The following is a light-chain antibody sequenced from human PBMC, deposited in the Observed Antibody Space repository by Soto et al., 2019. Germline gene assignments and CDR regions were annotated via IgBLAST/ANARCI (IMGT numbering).Light chain of an antibody. CDR3: QVWYSSTDLYV. Sequence: SYELTQPPSVSVAPGQTARITCGGNNTGSESVHWYQQRPGQAPVLVVYDDSDRPSGIPERFSGSNSANTATLTISRVEAGDEADYYCQVWYSSTDLYVFGSGTKV. CDR1: NTGSES. J-gene: IGLJ1*01. V-gene: IGLV3-21*02. CDR2: DDS.